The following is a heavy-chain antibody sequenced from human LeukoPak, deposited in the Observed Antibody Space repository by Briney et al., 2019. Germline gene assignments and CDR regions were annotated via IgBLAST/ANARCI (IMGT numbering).Heavy chain of an antibody. CDR2: IIPIFGTA. CDR1: GGTFSSYA. D-gene: IGHD6-19*01. J-gene: IGHJ4*02. Sequence: GASVKVSCKASGGTFSSYAISWVRQAPGQGLEWMGGIIPIFGTANYAQKFQGRVTITADESTSTAYMELSSLRSDDTAVYYCARDRNPLVAGTGYWGQGTLVTVSS. V-gene: IGHV1-69*13. CDR3: ARDRNPLVAGTGY.